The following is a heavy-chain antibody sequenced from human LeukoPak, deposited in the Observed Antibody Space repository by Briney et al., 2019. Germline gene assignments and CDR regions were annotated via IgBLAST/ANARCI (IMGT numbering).Heavy chain of an antibody. Sequence: GRSLRLSCAASGFTFSSYGMHWVRQAPGKGLEWVAVIWYDGSNKYYADSVKGRFTISRDNSKNTLYLQMNSLRAEDTAVYYCAREGGYSQKHFDYWGQGTLVTVSS. CDR1: GFTFSSYG. D-gene: IGHD5-18*01. CDR3: AREGGYSQKHFDY. CDR2: IWYDGSNK. J-gene: IGHJ4*02. V-gene: IGHV3-33*01.